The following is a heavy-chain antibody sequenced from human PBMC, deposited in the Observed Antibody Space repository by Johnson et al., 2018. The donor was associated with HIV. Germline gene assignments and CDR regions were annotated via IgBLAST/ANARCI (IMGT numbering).Heavy chain of an antibody. V-gene: IGHV3-20*04. D-gene: IGHD1-26*01. CDR1: GFTFDDYG. J-gene: IGHJ3*02. CDR3: ARAVGGSYHDAFDS. CDR2: INWNGGRT. Sequence: VQLVESGGGVVRPGGSLRLSCAASGFTFDDYGMSWVRQAPWNGLEWVSGINWNGGRTGYADSVKGRLTISSDNAKNSLYLQMNSLGAEDTALYYCARAVGGSYHDAFDSWGQGTMVTVSS.